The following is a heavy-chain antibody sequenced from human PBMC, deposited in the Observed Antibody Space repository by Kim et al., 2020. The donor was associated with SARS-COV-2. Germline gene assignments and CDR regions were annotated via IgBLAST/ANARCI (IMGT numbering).Heavy chain of an antibody. D-gene: IGHD6-6*01. CDR2: VYYSGST. CDR1: GGSMSSYY. Sequence: SETLSLTCTVSGGSMSSYYWSWIRQPPGKGLEWIGHVYYSGSTTYNPSLKSRVTISLDTSKNQFSLRLTSVTAADTAIYFCARQTSSSPLYWFDPWGQGTLVTVSS. CDR3: ARQTSSSPLYWFDP. J-gene: IGHJ5*02. V-gene: IGHV4-59*13.